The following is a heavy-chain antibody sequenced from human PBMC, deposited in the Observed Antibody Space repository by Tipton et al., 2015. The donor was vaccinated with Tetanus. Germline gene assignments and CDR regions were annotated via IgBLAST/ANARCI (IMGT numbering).Heavy chain of an antibody. D-gene: IGHD3-22*01. CDR3: VRELISWTVVFINGFDQ. Sequence: GLVKPSETLSLTCTVSGDSLRTGDRNWSWIRQPPGKGLEWVSGISGSGDRIFYADSVKGRFTISRDNAKNTLYLQMNSLRAEDTAVYYCVRELISWTVVFINGFDQWGQGTLVTVSS. CDR2: ISGSGDRI. CDR1: GDSLRTGDR. J-gene: IGHJ4*02. V-gene: IGHV3-23*01.